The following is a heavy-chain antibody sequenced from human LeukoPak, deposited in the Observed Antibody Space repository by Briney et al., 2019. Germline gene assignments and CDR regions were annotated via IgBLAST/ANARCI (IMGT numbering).Heavy chain of an antibody. CDR3: ARGYYDSSGYFDY. CDR2: INHSGST. Sequence: PSETLSLTCAVYGGSFSGYYWSWIRQPPGKGLEWIGEINHSGSTNYNPSLKSRVTISVDTSKNQFSLKLSSMTAADTAVYYCARGYYDSSGYFDYWGQGTLVTVSS. D-gene: IGHD3-22*01. V-gene: IGHV4-34*01. J-gene: IGHJ4*02. CDR1: GGSFSGYY.